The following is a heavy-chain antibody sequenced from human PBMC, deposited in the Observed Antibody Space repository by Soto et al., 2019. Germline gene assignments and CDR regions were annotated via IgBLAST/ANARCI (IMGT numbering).Heavy chain of an antibody. CDR2: IYHSGST. CDR1: SGSISSSNW. CDR3: ARGPEEGSSMAMDY. J-gene: IGHJ4*02. V-gene: IGHV4-4*02. Sequence: SETLSLTCAVSSGSISSSNWWSWVRQPPGKGLEWIGEIYHSGSTNYNPSLKSRVTISVDKSKNQFSLKLSSVTAADTAVYYCARGPEEGSSMAMDYWGQGTLVTVSS. D-gene: IGHD2-21*01.